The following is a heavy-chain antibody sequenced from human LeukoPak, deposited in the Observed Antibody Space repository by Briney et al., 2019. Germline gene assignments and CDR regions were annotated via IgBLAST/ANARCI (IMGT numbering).Heavy chain of an antibody. CDR1: GGSISSGGYS. D-gene: IGHD1-26*01. Sequence: PSQTLSLTCAVTGGSISSGGYSWSWIRQPPGKGLEWIGYIYHSGSTYYNPSLKSRVTISVDRSKNQFSLKLSSVTAADTAVYYCAREGGGSYYYYFDYWGQGTLVTVSS. V-gene: IGHV4-30-2*01. CDR3: AREGGGSYYYYFDY. J-gene: IGHJ4*02. CDR2: IYHSGST.